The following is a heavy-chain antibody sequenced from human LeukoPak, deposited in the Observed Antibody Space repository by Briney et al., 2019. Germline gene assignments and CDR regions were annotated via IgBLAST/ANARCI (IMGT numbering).Heavy chain of an antibody. Sequence: GGSLRLSCAASGFTFSTFSSYAMSWVRQAPGKGLEWVSAISGSGGSTYYADSVKGRFTISRGNSKNTLYMQMNSLRAEDTAVYYCAKGGYYYGSGSYPPTFDYWGQGTLVTVSS. V-gene: IGHV3-23*01. CDR2: ISGSGGST. D-gene: IGHD3-10*01. J-gene: IGHJ4*02. CDR3: AKGGYYYGSGSYPPTFDY. CDR1: GFTFSTFSSYA.